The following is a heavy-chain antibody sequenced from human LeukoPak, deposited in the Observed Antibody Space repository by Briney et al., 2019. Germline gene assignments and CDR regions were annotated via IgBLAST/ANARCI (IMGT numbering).Heavy chain of an antibody. V-gene: IGHV4-59*01. Sequence: SETLSLTCTVSGGSISSYYWSWIRQPPGKGLEWIGYIYYSGSTNYNPSLKSRVTISVDTSKNQFSLKLSSVTAADTAVYYCACGITGTAYFDYWGQGTLVTVSS. CDR1: GGSISSYY. J-gene: IGHJ4*02. CDR3: ACGITGTAYFDY. D-gene: IGHD1-7*01. CDR2: IYYSGST.